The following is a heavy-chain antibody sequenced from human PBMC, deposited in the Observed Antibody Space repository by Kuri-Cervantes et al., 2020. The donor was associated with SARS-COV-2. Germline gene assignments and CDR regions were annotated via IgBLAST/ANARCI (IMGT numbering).Heavy chain of an antibody. D-gene: IGHD4-11*01. CDR1: GFTFSNAW. J-gene: IGHJ4*02. CDR3: TTDRVTTKDY. CDR2: IKSKTDGGTT. V-gene: IGHV3-15*01. Sequence: GEPLKISCAASGFTFSNAWMSWVRQAPGKGLEWVGRIKSKTDGGTTDYAAPVKGRFTISRDDSKNTLYLQMNSLKTEDTAVYYCTTDRVTTKDYWGQGTLVTVSS.